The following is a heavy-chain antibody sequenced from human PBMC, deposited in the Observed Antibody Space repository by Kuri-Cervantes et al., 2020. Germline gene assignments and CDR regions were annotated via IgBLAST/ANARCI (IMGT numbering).Heavy chain of an antibody. J-gene: IGHJ3*02. Sequence: LRLSCTFSGGSISSGDYYWSWIRQPPGKGLEWIGYIYYSGSTYYNPSLKSRVTISVDTSKNQFSLKLSSVTAADTAVYYCARAWLTRRAAFDIWGQGTMVTVSS. CDR1: GGSISSGDYY. CDR3: ARAWLTRRAAFDI. V-gene: IGHV4-30-4*01. CDR2: IYYSGST. D-gene: IGHD5-18*01.